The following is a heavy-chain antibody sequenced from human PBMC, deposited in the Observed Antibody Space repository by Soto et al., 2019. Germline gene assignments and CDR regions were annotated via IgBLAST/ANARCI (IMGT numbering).Heavy chain of an antibody. CDR3: STTAGVRGVFYGMDV. Sequence: GGSLRLSCADSGFTFSNAWMSWVRQAPGKGLEWVGRIKSKTDGGTTDYAAPVKGRFTISRDDSKNTLYLQMNSLKTEDTAVYYCSTTAGVRGVFYGMDVWGQGTTVTVSS. D-gene: IGHD3-10*01. J-gene: IGHJ6*02. V-gene: IGHV3-15*01. CDR1: GFTFSNAW. CDR2: IKSKTDGGTT.